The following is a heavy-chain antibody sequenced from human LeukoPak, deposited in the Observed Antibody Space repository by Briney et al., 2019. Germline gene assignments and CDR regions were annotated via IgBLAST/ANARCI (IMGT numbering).Heavy chain of an antibody. J-gene: IGHJ4*02. V-gene: IGHV3-23*01. CDR2: ISGSGGNT. CDR3: AKGRTEGGTLALDY. D-gene: IGHD6-19*01. Sequence: GGSLTLSCAASGFTFSSYAMTWVRQAPGKGLEWVSGISGSGGNTYYTDSVRGRLSISRDNSKNTLYLQVNSLRAEGTAVYYCAKGRTEGGTLALDYWGQGTLVTVSS. CDR1: GFTFSSYA.